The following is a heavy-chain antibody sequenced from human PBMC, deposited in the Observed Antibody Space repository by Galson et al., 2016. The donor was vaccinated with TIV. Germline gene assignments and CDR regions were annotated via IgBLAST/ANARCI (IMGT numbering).Heavy chain of an antibody. Sequence: SVKVSCKASGYTFTSYYMHWVRQAPGQGPEWMGIINPSGGSTRYAQKFQGRVTMTRDTSTGTAYMELSSLRSEDTAVYYCVRGYGADDYWGQGTLVTVSS. D-gene: IGHD4-17*01. CDR3: VRGYGADDY. J-gene: IGHJ4*02. V-gene: IGHV1-46*01. CDR2: INPSGGST. CDR1: GYTFTSYY.